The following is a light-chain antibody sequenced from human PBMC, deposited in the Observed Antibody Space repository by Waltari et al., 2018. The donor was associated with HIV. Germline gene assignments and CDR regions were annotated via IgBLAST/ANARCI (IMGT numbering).Light chain of an antibody. J-gene: IGKJ2*01. V-gene: IGKV3-20*01. Sequence: IVLAQSPGTLSVSPGERATLSCRASQSGRGNCVAWYQQKPGRAPRLLIYDASTRAMGIPERFSGSGSGTGTDFSLTISRVEPEDCAVYYCQQYVYSPLYTFGQGTKLEIK. CDR1: QSGRGNC. CDR2: DAS. CDR3: QQYVYSPLYT.